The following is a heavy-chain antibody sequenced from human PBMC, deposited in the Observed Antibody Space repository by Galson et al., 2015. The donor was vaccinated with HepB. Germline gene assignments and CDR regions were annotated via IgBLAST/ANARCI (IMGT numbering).Heavy chain of an antibody. D-gene: IGHD3-3*01. CDR3: AREGRTNYDFWSGYYDHHWYFDL. CDR2: INAGNGNT. J-gene: IGHJ2*01. CDR1: GYTFTSYA. V-gene: IGHV1-3*01. Sequence: SVKVSCKASGYTFTSYAMHWVRQAPGQRLEWMGWINAGNGNTKYSQKFQGRVTITRDTSASTAYMELSSLRSEDTAVYYCAREGRTNYDFWSGYYDHHWYFDLWGRGTLVTVSS.